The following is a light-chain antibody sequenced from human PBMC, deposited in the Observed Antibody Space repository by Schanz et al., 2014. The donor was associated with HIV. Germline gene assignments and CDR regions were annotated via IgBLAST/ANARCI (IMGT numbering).Light chain of an antibody. CDR1: SSNIGANYG. Sequence: QSVLTQPPSVSGAPGQRVTISCTGTSSNIGANYGVHWYQQLPGTTPKLLIYNNNNRPSGVPARFSASKSGTSASLAITGLQVEDEADYYCQSYDSSLSGSVVFGGGTKLTVL. V-gene: IGLV1-40*01. J-gene: IGLJ2*01. CDR3: QSYDSSLSGSVV. CDR2: NNN.